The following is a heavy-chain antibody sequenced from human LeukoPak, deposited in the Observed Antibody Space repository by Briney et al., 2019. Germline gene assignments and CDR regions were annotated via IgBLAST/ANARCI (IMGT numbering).Heavy chain of an antibody. CDR3: ARRRLRFTPSDY. Sequence: SETLSLTCAVYGGSFSGYYWSWIRQPPGEGLEWIGEINHSGSTNYNPSLKSRVTISVDTSKNQFSLKLSSVTAADTAVYYCARRRLRFTPSDYWGQGTLVTVSS. V-gene: IGHV4-34*01. CDR1: GGSFSGYY. J-gene: IGHJ4*02. D-gene: IGHD5-12*01. CDR2: INHSGST.